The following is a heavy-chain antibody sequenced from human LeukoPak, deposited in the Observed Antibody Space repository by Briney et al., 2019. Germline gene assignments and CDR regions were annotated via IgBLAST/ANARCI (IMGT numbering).Heavy chain of an antibody. CDR1: GFTFSSYW. D-gene: IGHD1-26*01. V-gene: IGHV3-74*01. CDR3: ARVIVGATPFPFDY. J-gene: IGHJ4*02. CDR2: INSDVSST. Sequence: GSLRLSCAASGFTFSSYWMHWVRQAPGKGLVWVSRINSDVSSTSYADSVKGRFTISSDNAKNTLYLQMNSLRAEDTAVYYCARVIVGATPFPFDYWGQGTLVTASS.